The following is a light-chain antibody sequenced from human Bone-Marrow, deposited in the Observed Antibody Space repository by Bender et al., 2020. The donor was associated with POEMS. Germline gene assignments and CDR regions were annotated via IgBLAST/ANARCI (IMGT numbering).Light chain of an antibody. CDR3: GTWDAGLSGGV. CDR1: NSNIGTNA. CDR2: SDN. V-gene: IGLV1-44*01. J-gene: IGLJ3*02. Sequence: QSVLTQPPSASGTPGQRVTISCSGSNSNIGTNAVNWYQQFPGTAPQLLIYSDNQRPSGVPDRFYAFKSGTSASLAISGLQAEDEADDYWGTWDAGLSGGVFGGGTKLTVL.